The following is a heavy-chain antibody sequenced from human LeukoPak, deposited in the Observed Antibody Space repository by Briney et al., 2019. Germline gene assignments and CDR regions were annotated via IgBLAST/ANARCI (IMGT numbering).Heavy chain of an antibody. J-gene: IGHJ4*02. D-gene: IGHD1-26*01. CDR2: LFYTGVT. Sequence: SETLSLTCTVSGGSLSDSNYFWAWIRQPPGKGLEWLGSLFYTGVTYYNPSLKSRVTISVDTSKNQFSLKLSSVTAPDTAVYYCARQVGGSKQVDYWGQGTLVTVSS. CDR1: GGSLSDSNYF. V-gene: IGHV4-39*01. CDR3: ARQVGGSKQVDY.